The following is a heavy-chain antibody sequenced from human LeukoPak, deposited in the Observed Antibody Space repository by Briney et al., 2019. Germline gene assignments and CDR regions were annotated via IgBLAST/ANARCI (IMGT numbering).Heavy chain of an antibody. D-gene: IGHD3-9*01. CDR2: IYHSGST. CDR1: GYSISSGYY. V-gene: IGHV4-38-2*02. CDR3: ARDGYYDILTGYTPIY. J-gene: IGHJ4*02. Sequence: SETLSLTYTVSGYSISSGYYWGWIRQPPGKGLEWIGSIYHSGSTYYNPSLKSRVTISVDTSKNQFSLKLSSVTAADTAVYYCARDGYYDILTGYTPIYWGQGTLVTVSS.